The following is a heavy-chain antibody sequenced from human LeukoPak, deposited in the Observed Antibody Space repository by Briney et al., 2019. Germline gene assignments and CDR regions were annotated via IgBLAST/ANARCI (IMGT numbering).Heavy chain of an antibody. D-gene: IGHD5-24*01. V-gene: IGHV4-39*02. CDR3: ARERSQVPEMATIIGAFDI. CDR1: GGSISSSSYY. Sequence: PSETLSLTCTVSGGSISSSSYYWGWIRQPPGKGLEWIGSIYYSGSTYYNPSLKSRVTISVDTSKNQFSLKLSSVTAADTAVYYCARERSQVPEMATIIGAFDIWGQGTMVTVSS. J-gene: IGHJ3*02. CDR2: IYYSGST.